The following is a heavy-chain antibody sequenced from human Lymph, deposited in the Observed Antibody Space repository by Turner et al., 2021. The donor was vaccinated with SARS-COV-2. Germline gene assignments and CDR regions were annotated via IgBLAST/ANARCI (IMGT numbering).Heavy chain of an antibody. CDR2: ISYDGSNK. J-gene: IGHJ3*02. V-gene: IGHV3-30*18. CDR3: AKDTVWGAFDI. CDR1: GFTFSNYG. D-gene: IGHD4-17*01. Sequence: QVQLVESGGGVVQPGRSLRLSCAASGFTFSNYGMHWVRQAPGKGLEWVAVISYDGSNKYYVDPVKGRFTISRDNSKNTLYLQMNSLRAEDTAVYYCAKDTVWGAFDIWGQGTMVTVSS.